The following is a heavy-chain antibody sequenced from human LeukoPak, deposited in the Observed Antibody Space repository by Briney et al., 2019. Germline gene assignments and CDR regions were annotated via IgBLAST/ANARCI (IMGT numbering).Heavy chain of an antibody. CDR3: ARQSHQGDRRIDY. Sequence: PSETLSLTCTVSGGSITACYWSWIRQPAGKGLEWIGYISYSGSTIYNPSLRSRVTISVDTSRNQFSLKLSSVTAADTAVYYCARQSHQGDRRIDYWGHGTLVTVSS. CDR2: ISYSGST. J-gene: IGHJ4*01. V-gene: IGHV4-59*08. CDR1: GGSITACY. D-gene: IGHD1-26*01.